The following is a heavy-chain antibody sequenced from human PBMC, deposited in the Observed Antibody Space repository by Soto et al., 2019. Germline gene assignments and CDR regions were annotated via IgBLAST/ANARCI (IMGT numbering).Heavy chain of an antibody. CDR3: AKDLGDSSADDGADY. D-gene: IGHD6-25*01. CDR1: GFTFSTYD. CDR2: ISSDGSNE. V-gene: IGHV3-30*18. Sequence: QVQLVESGGGVVQPGRSLRLSCAASGFTFSTYDMHWVRQAPGKGLEWVAVISSDGSNEYYADSVKGRFTISRDNSNNTLYVQMNSLRAEDTAVYYCAKDLGDSSADDGADYWGQGPLITVSS. J-gene: IGHJ4*02.